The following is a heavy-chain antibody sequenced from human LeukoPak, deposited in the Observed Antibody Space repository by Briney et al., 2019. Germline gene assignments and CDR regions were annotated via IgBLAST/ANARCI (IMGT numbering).Heavy chain of an antibody. J-gene: IGHJ4*02. V-gene: IGHV3-30*03. Sequence: PGGSLRLSCTASGFTFTHFAMAWVRQAPGKGLEWVAVISYDGSNKYYADSVKGRFTISRDNSKNTLYLQMNSLRAEDTAVYYCARDLLEIAADSYFDYWGQGTLVTVSS. D-gene: IGHD6-13*01. CDR1: GFTFTHFA. CDR3: ARDLLEIAADSYFDY. CDR2: ISYDGSNK.